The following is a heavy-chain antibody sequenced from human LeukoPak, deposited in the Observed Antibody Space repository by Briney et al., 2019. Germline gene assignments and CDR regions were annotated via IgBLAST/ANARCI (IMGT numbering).Heavy chain of an antibody. CDR2: ISSSSSYI. D-gene: IGHD4-17*01. Sequence: GGPLRLSCAASGFTFSSYNMNWVRQAQGKGREWVSSISSSSSYIYYADSLKGRFTISRDNAKNSLYLQMNSLRAEDTAVYYCARGTVTTRGFDPWGQGTLVTVSS. V-gene: IGHV3-21*01. J-gene: IGHJ5*02. CDR1: GFTFSSYN. CDR3: ARGTVTTRGFDP.